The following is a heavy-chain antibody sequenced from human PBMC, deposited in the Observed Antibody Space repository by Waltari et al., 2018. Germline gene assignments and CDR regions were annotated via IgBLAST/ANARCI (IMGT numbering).Heavy chain of an antibody. J-gene: IGHJ4*02. Sequence: DVQLVETGGGLIQPGGSLRLSCAASGFTVNNNYMGWVRQAPGRGLEWVSGSYDGDTTFYADSGKGRFTVSTDASKNTLFLQMNSLRADDTAVYYCAVLRFLRWFVDYWGQGLPVTVSS. CDR2: SYDGDTT. CDR3: AVLRFLRWFVDY. D-gene: IGHD3-3*01. CDR1: GFTVNNNY. V-gene: IGHV3-53*02.